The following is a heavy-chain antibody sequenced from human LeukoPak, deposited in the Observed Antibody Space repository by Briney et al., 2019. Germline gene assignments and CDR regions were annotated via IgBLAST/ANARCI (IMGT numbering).Heavy chain of an antibody. J-gene: IGHJ5*02. CDR2: SSTYNGNT. CDR3: ARVEGGGRRGYWFDP. V-gene: IGHV1-18*01. CDR1: GYIFTSYG. Sequence: EASVKVSCKASGYIFTSYGISWVRQAPGLGLEWMGWSSTYNGNTNYAQKFQGRVTMTTDTSTSTAYMELRSLTSDDTAVYYCARVEGGGRRGYWFDPWAREPWSPSPQ. D-gene: IGHD3-16*01.